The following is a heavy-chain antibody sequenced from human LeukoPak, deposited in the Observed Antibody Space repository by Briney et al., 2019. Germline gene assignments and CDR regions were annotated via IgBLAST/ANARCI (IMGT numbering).Heavy chain of an antibody. V-gene: IGHV3-23*01. D-gene: IGHD6-13*01. J-gene: IGHJ3*02. CDR2: INSNGRNT. CDR1: GFTFSTYA. Sequence: GGSLRLSCAASGFTFSTYAMNWVRQAPGKGLEWVSNINSNGRNTHYADSVKGRFTISRDNSKNTLYLQMSSLRAEDTAVYFCVKPYSSSWLDAFDIWGQGTMVTVSS. CDR3: VKPYSSSWLDAFDI.